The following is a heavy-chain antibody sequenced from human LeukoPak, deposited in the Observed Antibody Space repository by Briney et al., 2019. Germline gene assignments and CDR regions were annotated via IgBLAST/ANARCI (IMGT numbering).Heavy chain of an antibody. Sequence: PSQTLSLTCTVSGGSISSGSYYWSSIRQPAGKGQEWIGRIYTSGSTNYNPSLKSRVSISVDTSKNQFSLKLSSVTGADTAVYYCGGSAWIQLWLGAFDIWGQGTMVTVSS. V-gene: IGHV4-61*02. J-gene: IGHJ3*02. CDR1: GGSISSGSYY. CDR3: GGSAWIQLWLGAFDI. D-gene: IGHD5-18*01. CDR2: IYTSGST.